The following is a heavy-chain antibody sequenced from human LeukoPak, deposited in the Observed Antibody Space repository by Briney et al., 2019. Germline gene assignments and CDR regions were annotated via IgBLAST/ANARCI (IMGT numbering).Heavy chain of an antibody. Sequence: GGSLRLSCAASGFTFSSYAMSWVCQAPGKGLEWVSAISGSGGSTYYADSVKGRFTISRDNSKNTLYLQMNSLRAEDTAVYYCAKTPSYDYVWESYFDYWGQGTLVTVSS. V-gene: IGHV3-23*01. D-gene: IGHD3-16*01. CDR3: AKTPSYDYVWESYFDY. CDR1: GFTFSSYA. J-gene: IGHJ4*02. CDR2: ISGSGGST.